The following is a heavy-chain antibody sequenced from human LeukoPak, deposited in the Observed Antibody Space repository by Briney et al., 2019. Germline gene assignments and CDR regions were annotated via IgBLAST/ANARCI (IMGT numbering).Heavy chain of an antibody. J-gene: IGHJ6*03. Sequence: SETLSLTCAVYGGSFSGYYWSWIRQPPGMGLEWIGEINHSGSTNYNPSLKSRVTISVDTSKNHFSLKLSSVTAADTAVYYCARGGGNPYYYYYYMDVWGKGTTVTVSS. CDR2: INHSGST. CDR1: GGSFSGYY. V-gene: IGHV4-34*01. CDR3: ARGGGNPYYYYYYMDV. D-gene: IGHD4-23*01.